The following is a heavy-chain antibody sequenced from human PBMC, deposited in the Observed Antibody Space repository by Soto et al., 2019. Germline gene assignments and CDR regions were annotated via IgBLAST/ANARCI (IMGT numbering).Heavy chain of an antibody. V-gene: IGHV3-21*01. CDR1: GFTVSSNY. J-gene: IGHJ6*02. CDR3: ARSRRGAYSSGWYSPSGYYNYGIDV. CDR2: ISSSSSYI. Sequence: GGSLRLSCAASGFTVSSNYMNWVRQAPGKGLEWVSSISSSSSYIYYADSVKGRFTISRDNAKNSLYLQMNSLRAEDTAVYYCARSRRGAYSSGWYSPSGYYNYGIDVWGQGTKVTVSS. D-gene: IGHD6-19*01.